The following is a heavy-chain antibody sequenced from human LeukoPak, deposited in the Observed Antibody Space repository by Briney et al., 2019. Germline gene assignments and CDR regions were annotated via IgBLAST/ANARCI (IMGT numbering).Heavy chain of an antibody. CDR3: AKDDDFWSGYLDY. CDR2: ISGSGGST. J-gene: IGHJ4*02. V-gene: IGHV3-23*01. D-gene: IGHD3-3*01. Sequence: PGGSLRLSCAASGFTFSSYAMSWVRLAPGKGLEWVSAISGSGGSTYYADSVKGRFTISRDNSKNTLYLQMNSLRAEDTAVYYCAKDDDFWSGYLDYWGQGTLVTVSS. CDR1: GFTFSSYA.